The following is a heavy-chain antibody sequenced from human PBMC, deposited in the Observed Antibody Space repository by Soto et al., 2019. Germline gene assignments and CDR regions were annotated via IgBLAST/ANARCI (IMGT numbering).Heavy chain of an antibody. Sequence: SETLSLTCTVSGGSISSYYWSWIRQPPGKGLEWIGYIYYSGSTNYNPSLKSRVTISVDTSKNQFSLKLSSVTAADTAVYYCARTYAITAGYWFDPWGQGTLVTVSS. CDR2: IYYSGST. J-gene: IGHJ5*02. CDR3: ARTYAITAGYWFDP. CDR1: GGSISSYY. D-gene: IGHD2-8*01. V-gene: IGHV4-59*08.